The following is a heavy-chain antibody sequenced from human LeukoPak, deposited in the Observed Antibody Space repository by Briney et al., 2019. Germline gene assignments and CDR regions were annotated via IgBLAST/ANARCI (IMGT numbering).Heavy chain of an antibody. J-gene: IGHJ3*02. D-gene: IGHD3-22*01. CDR1: GGSISSYY. V-gene: IGHV4-59*01. CDR2: IYYSGST. CDR3: AREYYYDSSGDDAFDI. Sequence: SETLSLTCTVSGGSISSYYWSWIRQPPGKGLEWIGYIYYSGSTNYNPSLKSRVTISVDTSKNQFSLKLSSVTAADTAVYYCAREYYYDSSGDDAFDIWGQGTMVTVSS.